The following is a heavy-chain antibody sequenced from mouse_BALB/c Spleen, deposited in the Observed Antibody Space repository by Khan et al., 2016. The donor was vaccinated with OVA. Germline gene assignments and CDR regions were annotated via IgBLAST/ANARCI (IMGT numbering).Heavy chain of an antibody. CDR2: INPSTGYT. CDR3: ARRGLYGLFAY. D-gene: IGHD2-10*02. Sequence: QVQLQQSGADLAKPGASVKMSCTASGYTFTTYWIHWIKQRPGQGLEWIGYINPSTGYTAYNKKFKDKATLTADESSSTAYMQLNSLTSADSAGDYYARRGLYGLFAYWGQGTLVTVSA. V-gene: IGHV1-7*01. CDR1: GYTFTTYW. J-gene: IGHJ3*01.